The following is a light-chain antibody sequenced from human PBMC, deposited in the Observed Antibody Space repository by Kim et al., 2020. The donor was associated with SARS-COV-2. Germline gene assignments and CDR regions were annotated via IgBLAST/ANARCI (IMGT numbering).Light chain of an antibody. CDR2: DAS. CDR3: QHQGI. Sequence: PANLSLSPGERATLSCRASQSLGNYLGWYQQKSGQAPRLLIYDASNRATGIPTRFGGSGSGTDFTLTISGLEPEDIAVYYCQHQGIFGQGTKLEI. CDR1: QSLGNY. J-gene: IGKJ2*01. V-gene: IGKV3-11*01.